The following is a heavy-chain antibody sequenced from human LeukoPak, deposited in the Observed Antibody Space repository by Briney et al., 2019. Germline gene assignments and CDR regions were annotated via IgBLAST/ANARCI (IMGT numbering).Heavy chain of an antibody. Sequence: SETLSLTCTVSGGSISSSSYYWGWIRQPPGKGLEWIGSIYYSGSTYYNPSLKSRVTISVDTSKNQFSLKLSSVTAADTAVYYCARGLWTKQYSSSWWFDYWGQGTLVTVSS. J-gene: IGHJ4*02. CDR2: IYYSGST. V-gene: IGHV4-39*01. CDR1: GGSISSSSYY. CDR3: ARGLWTKQYSSSWWFDY. D-gene: IGHD6-13*01.